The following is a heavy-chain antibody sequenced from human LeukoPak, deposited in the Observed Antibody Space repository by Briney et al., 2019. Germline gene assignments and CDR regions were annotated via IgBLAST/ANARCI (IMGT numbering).Heavy chain of an antibody. J-gene: IGHJ4*02. V-gene: IGHV1-18*01. D-gene: IGHD5-12*01. CDR1: GYTFSSYG. Sequence: ASVKVSCKASGYTFSSYGINWVRQAPGQGLEWMGWISGYNGNTKYTQKFQGRVTMTTDTSTSTAYMELRSLRSDDTAVYYCARPNTGLRPGALAYWGQGTLVTVSS. CDR3: ARPNTGLRPGALAY. CDR2: ISGYNGNT.